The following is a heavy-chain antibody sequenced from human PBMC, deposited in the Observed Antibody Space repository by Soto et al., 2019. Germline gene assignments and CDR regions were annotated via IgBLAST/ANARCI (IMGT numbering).Heavy chain of an antibody. CDR2: ISWNSGMI. CDR1: GFTFHNYA. J-gene: IGHJ3*02. CDR3: AKEIVDAVVKGAFDI. D-gene: IGHD3-22*01. V-gene: IGHV3-9*01. Sequence: EVQLVESGGGLVQPGRSLRLSCAASGFTFHNYAMHWVRQAPGKGLEWVSGISWNSGMIGYADSVKGRFTISRDNAKNPLYLQMNSLRAEDTALYHCAKEIVDAVVKGAFDIWGQGTMVTVSS.